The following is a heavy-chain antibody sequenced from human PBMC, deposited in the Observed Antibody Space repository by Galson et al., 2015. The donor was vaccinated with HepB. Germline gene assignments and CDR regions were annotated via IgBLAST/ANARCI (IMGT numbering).Heavy chain of an antibody. V-gene: IGHV3-21*01. Sequence: SLRLSCAASGFTFSSYSMNWVRQAPGKGLEWVSSISSSSSYIYYADSVRGRFTISRDNARNSLYLQMNSLRAEDTAVYYCAKDERESQYFDWLLSFDCWGQGTLVTVSS. CDR3: AKDERESQYFDWLLSFDC. D-gene: IGHD3-9*01. CDR1: GFTFSSYS. CDR2: ISSSSSYI. J-gene: IGHJ4*02.